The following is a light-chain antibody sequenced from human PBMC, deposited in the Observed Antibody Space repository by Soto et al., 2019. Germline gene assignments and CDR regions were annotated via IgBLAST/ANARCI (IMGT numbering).Light chain of an antibody. CDR3: QQFDNSLWT. CDR2: DAS. Sequence: TVLTQSPATLSLSPGERATLSCRASQSVSRYLAWYQQKPGQAPRLLIYDASNRATGIPARFSGSGSGTDFTLTITSLEPEDFAVYYCQQFDNSLWTFGQGTKVEIK. CDR1: QSVSRY. J-gene: IGKJ1*01. V-gene: IGKV3-11*01.